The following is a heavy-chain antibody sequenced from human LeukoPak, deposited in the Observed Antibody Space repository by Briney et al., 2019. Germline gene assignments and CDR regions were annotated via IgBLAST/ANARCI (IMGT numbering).Heavy chain of an antibody. Sequence: SETLSLTCTVSGGSISSINYYWGWIRQPPGKGLEWIGSIYYNPSLKSRFTISVDTSKNQFSLKESSVTAADTAVYYCARQGPYYDSSGYYLAYWGQGTLVTVSS. D-gene: IGHD3-22*01. CDR2: I. J-gene: IGHJ4*02. CDR1: GGSISSINYY. V-gene: IGHV4-39*07. CDR3: ARQGPYYDSSGYYLAY.